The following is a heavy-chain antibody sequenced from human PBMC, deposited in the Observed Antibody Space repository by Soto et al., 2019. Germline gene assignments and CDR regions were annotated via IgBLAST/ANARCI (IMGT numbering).Heavy chain of an antibody. CDR2: VNPSGGHT. CDR1: GDTFTDYY. J-gene: IGHJ4*02. CDR3: XXXXXXXXXXXXLDY. V-gene: IGHV1-46*01. Sequence: QVQLMQSGAEVKKPGASVKVSCKASGDTFTDYYIHWVRQAPGQGLEWMGTVNPSGGHTTYAQHXXXXXXXXXXXXXXXXXXXXXXXXXXXXXXXXXXXXXXXXXXXXXLDYWGQGTLVTFSS.